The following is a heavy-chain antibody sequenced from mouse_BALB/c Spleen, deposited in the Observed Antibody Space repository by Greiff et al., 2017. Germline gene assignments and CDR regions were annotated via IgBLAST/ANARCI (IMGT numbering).Heavy chain of an antibody. CDR3: ARSLYGYYFDY. CDR1: GFTFSSFG. D-gene: IGHD1-2*01. Sequence: EVKLVESGGGLVQPGGSRKLSCAASGFTFSSFGMHWVRQAPEKGLEWVAYISSGSSTIYYADTVKGRFTISRDNPKNTLFLQMTSLRSEDTAMYYCARSLYGYYFDYWGQGTTLTVSS. V-gene: IGHV5-17*02. CDR2: ISSGSSTI. J-gene: IGHJ2*01.